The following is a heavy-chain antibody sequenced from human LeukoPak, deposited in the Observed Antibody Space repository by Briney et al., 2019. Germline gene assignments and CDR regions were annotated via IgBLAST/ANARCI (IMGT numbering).Heavy chain of an antibody. CDR1: GPSISSYY. J-gene: IGHJ3*02. CDR3: ARDRCSSTSCRSAAFDI. Sequence: SETLSLTCTVSGPSISSYYWSWIRHPPGKGLEWIGYIYYSGSTNYNPSLKSRVTISVGTSKNQFSLKLSSVTAADTAVYYCARDRCSSTSCRSAAFDIWGQGTMVTVSS. CDR2: IYYSGST. D-gene: IGHD2-2*01. V-gene: IGHV4-59*01.